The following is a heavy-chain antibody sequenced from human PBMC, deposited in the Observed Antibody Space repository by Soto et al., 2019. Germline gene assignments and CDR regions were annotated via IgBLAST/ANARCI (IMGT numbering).Heavy chain of an antibody. CDR1: GGSISSYY. CDR2: IYYSGST. J-gene: IGHJ3*02. V-gene: IGHV4-59*01. CDR3: ARGASSGYYFSAFDI. D-gene: IGHD3-22*01. Sequence: SETLSLTCTVSGGSISSYYWSWIRQPPGKGLEWIGYIYYSGSTNYNPSLKSRVTISVDTSKNQFSLKLSSVTAADTAVYYCARGASSGYYFSAFDIWGQGAMVTVSS.